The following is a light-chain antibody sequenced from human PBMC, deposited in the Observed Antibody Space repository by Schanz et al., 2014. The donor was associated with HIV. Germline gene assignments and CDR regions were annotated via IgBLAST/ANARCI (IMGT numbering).Light chain of an antibody. CDR1: RSDIGNYDF. CDR3: SSYTSSSPLGV. Sequence: QSALTQPPSASGSPGQSVTISCTGTRSDIGNYDFVSWYQQHPGQAPKLIIYEVTKRPSGVPARFSGSKSDNTASLTVSGLQADDEADYYCSSYTSSSPLGVFGTGTKLTVL. V-gene: IGLV2-8*01. CDR2: EVT. J-gene: IGLJ1*01.